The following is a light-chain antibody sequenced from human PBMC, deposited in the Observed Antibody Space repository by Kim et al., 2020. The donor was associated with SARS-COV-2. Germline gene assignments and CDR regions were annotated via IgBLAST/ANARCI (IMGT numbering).Light chain of an antibody. CDR2: QSN. J-gene: IGLJ1*01. V-gene: IGLV3-1*01. Sequence: VSVSPGQTASITCSGDQLGGKYACWYQQKPGQSPVLLIYQSNKRPSGIPDRFSGSSSGNTATLTISGTQAMDEADYYCQAWDSTYVFGTGTKVTVL. CDR3: QAWDSTYV. CDR1: QLGGKY.